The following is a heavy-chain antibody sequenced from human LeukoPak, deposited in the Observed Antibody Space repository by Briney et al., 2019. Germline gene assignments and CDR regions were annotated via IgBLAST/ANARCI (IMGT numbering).Heavy chain of an antibody. J-gene: IGHJ4*02. D-gene: IGHD3-22*01. V-gene: IGHV3-73*01. Sequence: GGSLRLSCATSGFTFSGSAIHWVRQDSGKGLEWVGRIRSKANSYATTDVASVRGRFSISRDDSKNTAYLQMNSLKTEDTAVYYCTRPSYDSSVGGVVYWGQGTLVTVSS. CDR2: IRSKANSYAT. CDR1: GFTFSGSA. CDR3: TRPSYDSSVGGVVY.